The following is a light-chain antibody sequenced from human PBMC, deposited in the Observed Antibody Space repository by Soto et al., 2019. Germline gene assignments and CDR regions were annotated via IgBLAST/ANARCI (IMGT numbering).Light chain of an antibody. CDR3: QSYDSTLSGPWV. J-gene: IGLJ3*02. V-gene: IGLV1-47*02. CDR1: GSNIGSHD. Sequence: QSVLTQPPSASGTPGQRVTISCSGSGSNIGSHDVYWYQHLPGTAPKVLIYRNDQRPSGVPDRFSGSRSGTSASLAITGLQAEDEADYYCQSYDSTLSGPWVFGGGTKVTVL. CDR2: RND.